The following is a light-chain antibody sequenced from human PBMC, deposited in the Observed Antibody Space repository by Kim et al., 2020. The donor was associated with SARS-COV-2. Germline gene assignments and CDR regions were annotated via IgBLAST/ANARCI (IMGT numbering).Light chain of an antibody. V-gene: IGKV3D-7*01. CDR1: QSVSSSH. J-gene: IGKJ4*01. CDR2: GAS. Sequence: PGERVTLSCRASQSVSSSHLTWYQQKPGQAPRLLIYGASSRATGIPARFSGSGSGTDFTLTISSLQPEDFAVYYCQQDYNLLTFGGGTKVDIK. CDR3: QQDYNLLT.